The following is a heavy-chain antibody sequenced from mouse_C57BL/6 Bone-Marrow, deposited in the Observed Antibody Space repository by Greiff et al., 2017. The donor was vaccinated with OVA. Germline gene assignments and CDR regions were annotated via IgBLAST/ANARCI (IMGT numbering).Heavy chain of an antibody. D-gene: IGHD1-1*01. V-gene: IGHV2-9-1*01. CDR2: IWTGGGT. J-gene: IGHJ1*03. CDR3: ARKPENYGSRDFDV. CDR1: GFSLTSYA. Sequence: VKLMESGPGLVAPSQSLSITCTVSGFSLTSYAISWVRQPPGKGLEWLGVIWTGGGTNYNSAIKSRLSISKDNSKSQVFLKRNSLQTDDTARYYSARKPENYGSRDFDVWGTGTTVTVSS.